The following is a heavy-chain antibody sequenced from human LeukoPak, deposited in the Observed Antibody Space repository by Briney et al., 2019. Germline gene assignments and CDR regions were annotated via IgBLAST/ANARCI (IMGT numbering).Heavy chain of an antibody. Sequence: KSSETLSLTCTVSGGSISSGGYSWSWIRQPPGKGLEWIGYIYHSGSTYYNPSLKSRVTISVDRSKNQFSLKLSSVTAADTAVYYCARSHCSSTSCYRVNWFDPWGQGTLVTVSS. J-gene: IGHJ5*02. V-gene: IGHV4-30-2*01. CDR3: ARSHCSSTSCYRVNWFDP. CDR2: IYHSGST. D-gene: IGHD2-2*01. CDR1: GGSISSGGYS.